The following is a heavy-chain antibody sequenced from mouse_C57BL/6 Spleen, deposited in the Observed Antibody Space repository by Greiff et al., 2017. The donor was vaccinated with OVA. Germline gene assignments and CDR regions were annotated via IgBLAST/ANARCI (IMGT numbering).Heavy chain of an antibody. CDR1: GYTFTSYW. Sequence: QVQLQQPGAELVRPGSSVKMSCKASGYTFTSYWMDWVKQRPGQGLEWIGNIYPSVSETHYNQKFKDKATLTVNNSSSTAYMQLSSLTSEDSAVYDCARTDGYLWYFDVWGTGTTVTVAS. V-gene: IGHV1-61*01. D-gene: IGHD2-3*01. J-gene: IGHJ1*03. CDR2: IYPSVSET. CDR3: ARTDGYLWYFDV.